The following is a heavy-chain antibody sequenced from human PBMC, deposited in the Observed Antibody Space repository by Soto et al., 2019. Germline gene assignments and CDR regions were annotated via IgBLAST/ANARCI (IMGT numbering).Heavy chain of an antibody. CDR1: GFTFSSYG. J-gene: IGHJ4*02. D-gene: IGHD3-22*01. Sequence: QVQLVESGGGVVQPGRSLRLSCAASGFTFSSYGMHWVRQAPGKGLEWVAVISYDGSNKYYADSVKGRFTISRDNSKNTLYLQMNSLRAEDTAVYYCAKDREGYYDSSGLLDHWGQGTLVTVSS. CDR2: ISYDGSNK. CDR3: AKDREGYYDSSGLLDH. V-gene: IGHV3-30*18.